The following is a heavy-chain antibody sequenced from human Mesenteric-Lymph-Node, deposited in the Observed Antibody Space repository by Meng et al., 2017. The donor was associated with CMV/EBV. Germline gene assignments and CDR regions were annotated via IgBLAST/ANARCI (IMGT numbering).Heavy chain of an antibody. CDR2: ISYDGNNK. J-gene: IGHJ6*02. D-gene: IGHD1-14*01. V-gene: IGHV3-30*18. CDR1: GFTFSSYW. Sequence: GESLKISCAASGFTFSSYWMHWVRQAPGKGLEWVAVISYDGNNKYYGDSVRGRFTISRDNSKNTLYLQMNSLRVEDTAVYYCAKVFSGWVGMDVWGQGTTVTVSS. CDR3: AKVFSGWVGMDV.